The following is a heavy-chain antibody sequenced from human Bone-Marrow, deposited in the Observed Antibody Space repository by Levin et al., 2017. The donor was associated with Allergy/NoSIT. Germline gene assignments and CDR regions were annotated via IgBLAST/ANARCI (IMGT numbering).Heavy chain of an antibody. V-gene: IGHV3-73*01. Sequence: PGGSLRLSCIASGIIFSDSAIHWVRQASGKGPEWVGRIRSKAKSYAPAYAASVKGRFTISRDDSKNTAYLQMNSLLSEDTAMYYCISFQNVDTSVISGHWGQGTLVTVSS. CDR2: IRSKAKSYAP. D-gene: IGHD5-18*01. J-gene: IGHJ4*02. CDR1: GIIFSDSA. CDR3: ISFQNVDTSVISGH.